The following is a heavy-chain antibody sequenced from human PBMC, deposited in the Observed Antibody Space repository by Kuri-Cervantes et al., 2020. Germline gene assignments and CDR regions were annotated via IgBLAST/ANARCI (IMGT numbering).Heavy chain of an antibody. CDR3: ARPGGGFFWSAYYGDGMDV. D-gene: IGHD3-3*01. V-gene: IGHV4-30-2*03. CDR2: IYHSGST. Sequence: LRLSCAVSGGSISSGDYSWSWIRQPPGKGLEWIGYIYHSGSTYYNPSLKSRVTISVDTSKNQFSLKLSSVTAADTAVYYCARPGGGFFWSAYYGDGMDVWGQGTTVTVSS. J-gene: IGHJ6*02. CDR1: GGSISSGDYS.